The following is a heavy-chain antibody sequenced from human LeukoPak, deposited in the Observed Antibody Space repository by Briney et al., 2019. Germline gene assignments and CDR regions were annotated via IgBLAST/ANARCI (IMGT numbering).Heavy chain of an antibody. V-gene: IGHV4-59*01. CDR1: GGSISSYY. J-gene: IGHJ5*02. CDR3: VRTDSSGYYNWFDP. Sequence: SETLSLTCTVSGGSISSYYWSWIRQPPGKGLEWVGYIYYSGNTNHKPSLKSRVTISVDTSKNEFSLKFSSVTAADRAVYCCVRTDSSGYYNWFDPWGQGTLVTVSS. D-gene: IGHD3-22*01. CDR2: IYYSGNT.